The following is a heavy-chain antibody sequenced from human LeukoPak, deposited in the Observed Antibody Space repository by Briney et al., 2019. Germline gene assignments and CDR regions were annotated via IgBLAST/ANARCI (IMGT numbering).Heavy chain of an antibody. Sequence: SETLSLTCAVSGGSISSGGYSWSWIRQPPGKGLEWIGYIYYSGSTYYNPSLKSRVTISVDTSKNQFSLKLSSVTAADTVVYYCARGVGDSWSFYYYMDVWGKGTTVTVSS. J-gene: IGHJ6*03. CDR1: GGSISSGGYS. CDR3: ARGVGDSWSFYYYMDV. D-gene: IGHD4-17*01. CDR2: IYYSGST. V-gene: IGHV4-30-4*07.